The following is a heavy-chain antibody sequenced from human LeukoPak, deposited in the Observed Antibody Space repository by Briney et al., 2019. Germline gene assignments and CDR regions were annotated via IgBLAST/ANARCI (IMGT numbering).Heavy chain of an antibody. CDR2: INPNSGGT. V-gene: IGHV1-2*02. Sequence: GASVKVSCKASGYTFTGYYMHWVRQAPGQGREWMGWINPNSGGTNYAQKFQGRVTMTRDTSISTAYMELSRLRSDDTAVYYCARPTRGVWFDSSGSLDYWGQGTLVTVSS. D-gene: IGHD3-22*01. CDR3: ARPTRGVWFDSSGSLDY. J-gene: IGHJ4*02. CDR1: GYTFTGYY.